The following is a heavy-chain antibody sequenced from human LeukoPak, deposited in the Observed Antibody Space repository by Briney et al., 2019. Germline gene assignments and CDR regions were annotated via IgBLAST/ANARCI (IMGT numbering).Heavy chain of an antibody. D-gene: IGHD2-8*01. V-gene: IGHV3-64*01. CDR1: GFTFSSYA. J-gene: IGHJ4*02. CDR2: ISSNGGST. Sequence: PGGSLRLSCAASGFTFSSYAMHWVRQAPGKGLEYVSAISSNGGSTYYANSVKGRFTISRDNSKNTLYLQMGSLRAEDMAVYYCARVRYCTNGVCSYFDYWGQGTLVTVSS. CDR3: ARVRYCTNGVCSYFDY.